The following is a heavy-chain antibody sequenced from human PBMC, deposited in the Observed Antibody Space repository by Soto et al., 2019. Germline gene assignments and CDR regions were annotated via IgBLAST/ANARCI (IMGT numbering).Heavy chain of an antibody. V-gene: IGHV1-2*02. CDR1: GYRFSDYY. CDR2: MNPNSGDT. D-gene: IGHD5-12*01. J-gene: IGHJ6*03. Sequence: QVQRVQSGAEVKKPGASVTVSCKASGYRFSDYYLHWVRQAPGQGPEWMGWMNPNSGDTKYAQKFKGRVTMTRDTSVRTAFMELNWLKSDDTAVYYCARESGGATATLDYYYFYMDVWGIGTTVTVSS. CDR3: ARESGGATATLDYYYFYMDV.